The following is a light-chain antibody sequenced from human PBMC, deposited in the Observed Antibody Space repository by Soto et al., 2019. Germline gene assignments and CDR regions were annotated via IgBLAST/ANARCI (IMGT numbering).Light chain of an antibody. J-gene: IGKJ4*01. CDR1: ETVAKNY. Sequence: EIVLTQFPGTLSLSPGKSATLSCRASETVAKNYLAWFQKKPGQAPKLLIYGASIRATDIPDRFSGSGSGTDFTLTVRRLEPEDFAVYYCQHYDTAPLSFGGGTSVEI. V-gene: IGKV3-20*01. CDR2: GAS. CDR3: QHYDTAPLS.